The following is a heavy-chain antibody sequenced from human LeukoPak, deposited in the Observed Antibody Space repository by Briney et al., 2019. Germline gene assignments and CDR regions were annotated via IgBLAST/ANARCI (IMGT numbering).Heavy chain of an antibody. D-gene: IGHD3-10*01. Sequence: GASVKVSCKASGGTFSSYAISWVRQAPGQGLEWMGGIIPIFGTANYAQKFQGRVTITADEPTSTAYMELSSLRSEDTAVYYCAREAMVRGVIIPGLPDYWGQGTLVTVSS. CDR3: AREAMVRGVIIPGLPDY. V-gene: IGHV1-69*13. CDR2: IIPIFGTA. J-gene: IGHJ4*02. CDR1: GGTFSSYA.